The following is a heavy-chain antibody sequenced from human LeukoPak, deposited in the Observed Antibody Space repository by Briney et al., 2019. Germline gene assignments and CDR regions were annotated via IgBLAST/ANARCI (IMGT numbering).Heavy chain of an antibody. CDR3: AKWARYCTNGVCYYFDY. CDR1: GFTFSSYC. CDR2: ISGSGGST. D-gene: IGHD2-8*01. V-gene: IGHV3-23*01. Sequence: GGSLRLSCAASGFTFSSYCMSWVRQAPGKGLEWVSAISGSGGSTYYADSVKGRFTISRDNSKNTLYLQMNSLRAEDTAVYYCAKWARYCTNGVCYYFDYWGQGTLVTVSS. J-gene: IGHJ4*02.